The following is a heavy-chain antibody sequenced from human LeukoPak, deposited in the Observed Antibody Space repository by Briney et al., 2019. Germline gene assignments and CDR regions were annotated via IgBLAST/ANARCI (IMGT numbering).Heavy chain of an antibody. CDR1: GFTFSGYW. V-gene: IGHV3-74*01. J-gene: IGHJ4*02. CDR2: IKRDGSTT. CDR3: ARGDYNRL. Sequence: GGSLRLSCAASGFTFSGYWMYWVRQGPGKGLVLVSSIKRDGSTTTYADSVKGRFTISRDNAKNTLYLQMNSLRAEDTAVYYCARGDYNRLWGQGTQVTVSS. D-gene: IGHD1-14*01.